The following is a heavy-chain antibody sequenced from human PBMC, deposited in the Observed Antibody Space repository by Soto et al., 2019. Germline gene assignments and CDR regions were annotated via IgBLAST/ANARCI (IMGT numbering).Heavy chain of an antibody. J-gene: IGHJ6*02. CDR3: AKEGWGIVLVPAAMYYGMDV. CDR1: GFTFSSYA. CDR2: ISGSGGST. Sequence: GGSLRLSCAASGFTFSSYAMSWVRQAPGKGLEWVSAISGSGGSTYYADSVKGRFTISRDNSKNTLYLQMNSLRAEDTAVYYCAKEGWGIVLVPAAMYYGMDVWGQGTTVTVSS. D-gene: IGHD2-2*01. V-gene: IGHV3-23*01.